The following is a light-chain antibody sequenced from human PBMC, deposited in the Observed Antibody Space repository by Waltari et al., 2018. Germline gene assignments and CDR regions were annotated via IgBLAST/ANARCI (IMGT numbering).Light chain of an antibody. CDR1: SSDFGANKY. Sequence: QSALTQPASVSGSPGQSITISCTATSSDFGANKYVPWYQQHPGKAPKVVNYDVTERPSGVSNRFSGSKSGSTASLTISGLQTEDEADYYCSSRTNSITWVFGGGTKVTVL. CDR2: DVT. J-gene: IGLJ3*02. CDR3: SSRTNSITWV. V-gene: IGLV2-14*03.